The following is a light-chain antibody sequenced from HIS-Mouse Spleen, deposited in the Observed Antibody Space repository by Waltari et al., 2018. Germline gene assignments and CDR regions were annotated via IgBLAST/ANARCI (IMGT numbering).Light chain of an antibody. CDR3: YSTDSSGNHRV. CDR2: ADS. V-gene: IGLV3-10*01. CDR1: ALPKKY. J-gene: IGLJ2*01. Sequence: SYELTQPPSVSVSPGQTARITCSGDALPKKYAYWYPQKSGQAPVLVLYADSTRPSGIPDGFSGSSSGTMATLTISGAQVEDESDYYCYSTDSSGNHRVFGGGTKLTVL.